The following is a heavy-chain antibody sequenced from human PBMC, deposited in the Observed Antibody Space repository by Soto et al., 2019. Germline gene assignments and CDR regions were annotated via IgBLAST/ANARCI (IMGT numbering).Heavy chain of an antibody. D-gene: IGHD3-22*01. CDR2: IIPIFGTA. CDR1: GGTFSSYA. CDR3: ARHYYDSSGYFAGMDEAFDI. Sequence: RASVKVSCKASGGTFSSYAISWVRQAPGQGLEWMGGIIPIFGTANYAQKFQGRVTITADKSTSTAYMELSSLRSEDTAVYYCARHYYDSSGYFAGMDEAFDIWGQRTMVTV. V-gene: IGHV1-69*06. J-gene: IGHJ3*02.